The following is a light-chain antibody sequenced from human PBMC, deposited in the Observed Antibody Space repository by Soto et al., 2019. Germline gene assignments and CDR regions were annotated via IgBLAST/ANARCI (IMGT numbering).Light chain of an antibody. CDR1: SSDVGGYNY. V-gene: IGLV2-14*01. J-gene: IGLJ2*01. Sequence: QSALTQHASVSGSPGQSITISCTGTSSDVGGYNYVSWYQQHPGKAPKLMIYDVSNRPSGVSNRFSGSKSGNTASLTISGLQAEDEADYYCSSYTTSGSLVFGGGTQLTVL. CDR3: SSYTTSGSLV. CDR2: DVS.